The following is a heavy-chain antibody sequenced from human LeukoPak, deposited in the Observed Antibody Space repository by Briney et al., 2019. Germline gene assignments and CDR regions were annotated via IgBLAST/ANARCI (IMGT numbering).Heavy chain of an antibody. CDR1: GFTFSRYA. CDR2: VSVSGGST. J-gene: IGHJ4*02. Sequence: GGSLRLSCAASGFTFSRYALNWARQAPGKGLEWVSTVSVSGGSTYYADSVKGRSTISRDNSENTLYLQMNSLRAEDTAVYYCAKDVKAGSGDYYFDYWGQGTLVTVSS. V-gene: IGHV3-23*01. D-gene: IGHD3-3*01. CDR3: AKDVKAGSGDYYFDY.